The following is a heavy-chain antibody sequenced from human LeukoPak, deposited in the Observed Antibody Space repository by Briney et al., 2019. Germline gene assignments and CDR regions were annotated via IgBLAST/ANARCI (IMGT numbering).Heavy chain of an antibody. J-gene: IGHJ6*03. CDR2: IIPIFGTA. CDR3: ARDRVVAANCYYYMDV. Sequence: GASVKVSCKASGGTFSSYAISWVRQAPGQGLEWMGRIIPIFGTANYAQKFQGRVTITTDESTSTAYMELSSLRSEDTAVYYCARDRVVAANCYYYMDVWGKGTTVTVSS. CDR1: GGTFSSYA. D-gene: IGHD2-15*01. V-gene: IGHV1-69*05.